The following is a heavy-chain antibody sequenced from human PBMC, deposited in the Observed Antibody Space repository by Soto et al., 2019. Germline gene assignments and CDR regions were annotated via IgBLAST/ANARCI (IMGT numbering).Heavy chain of an antibody. CDR2: IYYSGST. CDR1: GGSISSGGYY. V-gene: IGHV4-31*03. D-gene: IGHD3-3*01. J-gene: IGHJ5*02. Sequence: SETLSLTCTVSGGSISSGGYYWSWIRQHPGKGLEWIGYIYYSGSTYYNPSLKSRVTISVDTSKNQFSLKLSSVTAADTAVYYCARAHPPKDNFWSGYRINEFDPWGQGTLVPSPQ. CDR3: ARAHPPKDNFWSGYRINEFDP.